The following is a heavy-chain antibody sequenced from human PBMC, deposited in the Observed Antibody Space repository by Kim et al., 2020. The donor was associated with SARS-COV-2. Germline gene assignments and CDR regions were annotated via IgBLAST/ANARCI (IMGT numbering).Heavy chain of an antibody. CDR2: ISYDGSNK. CDR1: GFTFSSYG. J-gene: IGHJ4*02. D-gene: IGHD3-3*01. Sequence: GGSLRLSCAASGFTFSSYGMHWVRQAPGKGLEWVAVISYDGSNKYYADSVKGRFTISRDNSKNTLYLQMNSLRTEDAAVYYCAKGGGIYDSEECFDYWGQGTLVTVSS. V-gene: IGHV3-30*18. CDR3: AKGGGIYDSEECFDY.